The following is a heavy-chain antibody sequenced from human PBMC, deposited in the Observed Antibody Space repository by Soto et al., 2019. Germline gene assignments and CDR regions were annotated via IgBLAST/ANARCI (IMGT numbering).Heavy chain of an antibody. CDR1: GGSISSYY. J-gene: IGHJ3*01. CDR2: IYYSGRT. D-gene: IGHD3-10*01. CDR3: ARAWGGAFDF. Sequence: QVQLQESGPGLVKPSETLSLTCTASGGSISSYYWSWIRQPPGKGLEWIGYIYYSGRTNYNPSLSRRVTTSVDTSRTLFSLKRSSVPAADTAVYYCARAWGGAFDFWGQGTKVTVSS. V-gene: IGHV4-59*01.